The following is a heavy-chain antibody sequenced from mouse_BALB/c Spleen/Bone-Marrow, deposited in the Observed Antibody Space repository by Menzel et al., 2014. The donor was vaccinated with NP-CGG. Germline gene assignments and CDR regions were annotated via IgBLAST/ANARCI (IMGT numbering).Heavy chain of an antibody. J-gene: IGHJ3*01. CDR1: GYSFTSYW. CDR2: IHPSDTET. Sequence: VQLQQSGAELVRPGASVKLPCKASGYSFTSYWMNWVKQRPGHGLEWIGMIHPSDTETRLNQRFKDKATLTVDKSSSAAYMQLNSPTSEDSAVYYCARLEGNYGSTFAYWGQGTLVTVSA. D-gene: IGHD1-1*01. V-gene: IGHV1-61*01. CDR3: ARLEGNYGSTFAY.